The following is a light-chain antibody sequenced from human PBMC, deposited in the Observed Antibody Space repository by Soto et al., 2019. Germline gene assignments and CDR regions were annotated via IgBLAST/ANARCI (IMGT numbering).Light chain of an antibody. J-gene: IGKJ1*01. V-gene: IGKV2-28*01. CDR3: MQALQTPRT. CDR1: QSLLHSDGYNY. CDR2: LGS. Sequence: DIVMTQSPVSLPVTPGEPASISCRSSQSLLHSDGYNYLAWYLQKSGQSPQLLLHLGSDRASGVPDRFSGSGSGTDFTLKISRVEAEDVGVYYCMQALQTPRTFGQGTKVEIK.